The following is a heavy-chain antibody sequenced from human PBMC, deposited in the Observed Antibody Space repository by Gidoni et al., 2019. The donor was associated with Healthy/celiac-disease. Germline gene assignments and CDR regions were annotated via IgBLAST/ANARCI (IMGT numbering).Heavy chain of an antibody. V-gene: IGHV3-23*01. CDR1: GFTFSSYA. CDR2: ISGSGGST. D-gene: IGHD3-10*01. J-gene: IGHJ4*02. Sequence: EVQLLESGGGLVQPGGSLRLSCAAAGFTFSSYAISWVRQAPGKGREWVSAISGSGGSTYYADSVKGRFTISRDNSKNTLYLQMNSLRAEDTAVYYCAKLKVQGVLDYWGQGTLVTVSS. CDR3: AKLKVQGVLDY.